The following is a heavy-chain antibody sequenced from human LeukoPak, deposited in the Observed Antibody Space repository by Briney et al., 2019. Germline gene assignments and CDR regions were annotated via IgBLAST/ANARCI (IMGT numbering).Heavy chain of an antibody. CDR2: ISYDEINK. V-gene: IGHV3-30*18. CDR3: AKLGGSVNSGYGFDY. J-gene: IGHJ4*02. CDR1: GFTFSSYA. Sequence: GGSLILSCAASGFTFSSYAMHWVRQAPGKGLEWVAIISYDEINKYYAASVKGRFTISRDNSKNTLYLQMNSLRAEDTAVYYCAKLGGSVNSGYGFDYWGQGTLVTVSS. D-gene: IGHD5-12*01.